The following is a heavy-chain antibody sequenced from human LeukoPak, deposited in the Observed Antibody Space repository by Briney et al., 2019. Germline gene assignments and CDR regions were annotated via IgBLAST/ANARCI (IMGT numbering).Heavy chain of an antibody. CDR2: INPNSGGT. CDR1: GYTFTGYY. D-gene: IGHD6-13*01. J-gene: IGHJ4*02. V-gene: IGHV1-2*02. Sequence: ASMTVSCKASGYTFTGYYMHWVRQAPGQGLEWMGWINPNSGGTNYAQKFQGRVTMTRDTSISTAYTELSRLRSDDTAVYYCARSIAAAGRRVDYWGQGTLVTVSS. CDR3: ARSIAAAGRRVDY.